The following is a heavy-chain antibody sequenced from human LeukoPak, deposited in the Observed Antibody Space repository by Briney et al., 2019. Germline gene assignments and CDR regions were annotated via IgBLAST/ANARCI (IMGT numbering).Heavy chain of an antibody. CDR2: IIPIFGTA. CDR1: GGTFSSYA. CDR3: ARAPTGYSGYDYYYHGMDV. V-gene: IGHV1-69*06. Sequence: SVKVSCKASGGTFSSYAISWVRQAPGQGLEWMGGIIPIFGTANYAQKFQGRVTITADKSTSTAYMELSSLRSEDTAVYYCARAPTGYSGYDYYYHGMDVWGKGTTVTVSS. D-gene: IGHD5-12*01. J-gene: IGHJ6*04.